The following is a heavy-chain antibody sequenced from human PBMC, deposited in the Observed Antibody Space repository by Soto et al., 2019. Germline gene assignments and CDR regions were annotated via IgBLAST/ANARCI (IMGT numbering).Heavy chain of an antibody. Sequence: PSETLSLTCTVSGGSISSYYWSWIRQPPGKGLEWIGYIYYSGSTNYNPSLKSRVTISVDTSKNQFSLKLSSVTAADTAVYYCARLPGSSSGWNFDYWGQGTLVTVSS. J-gene: IGHJ4*02. CDR2: IYYSGST. V-gene: IGHV4-59*01. CDR1: GGSISSYY. D-gene: IGHD6-25*01. CDR3: ARLPGSSSGWNFDY.